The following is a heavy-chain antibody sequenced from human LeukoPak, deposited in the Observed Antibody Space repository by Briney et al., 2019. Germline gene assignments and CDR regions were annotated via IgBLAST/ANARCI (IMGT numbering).Heavy chain of an antibody. D-gene: IGHD6-13*01. CDR3: ARESGAAAAAPRFDY. V-gene: IGHV4-31*03. CDR1: GDSISSGGYS. J-gene: IGHJ4*02. Sequence: SQTLSLTCTVSGDSISSGGYSWSWIRQHPGTGLEWIVYIYYSGTTYYNPSLKSRVTISVYTSKNQFSLKLNSVTAADTAVYYWARESGAAAAAPRFDYWGQGTLVTVSS. CDR2: IYYSGTT.